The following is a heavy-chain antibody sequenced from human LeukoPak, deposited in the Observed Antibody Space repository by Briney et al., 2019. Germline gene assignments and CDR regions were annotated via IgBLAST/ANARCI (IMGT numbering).Heavy chain of an antibody. J-gene: IGHJ4*02. D-gene: IGHD3-22*01. V-gene: IGHV3-21*01. Sequence: GGSLRLSCAASGFTFSSYSMNWVRQAPGKGLEWVSSISSSSSYIYYADSVKGRFTISRDNAKNSLYLQMNSLRAEETAVYYCARDLNYDSSGYPGNWGQGTLVTVSS. CDR3: ARDLNYDSSGYPGN. CDR2: ISSSSSYI. CDR1: GFTFSSYS.